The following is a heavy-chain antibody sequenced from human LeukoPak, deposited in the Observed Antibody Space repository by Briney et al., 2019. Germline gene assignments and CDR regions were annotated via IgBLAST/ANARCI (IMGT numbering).Heavy chain of an antibody. V-gene: IGHV4-34*01. D-gene: IGHD5-18*01. J-gene: IGHJ5*02. CDR2: INHGGST. CDR3: ARGKLGGYSYGLNP. Sequence: GSLRLSCAASGFTFSSYAMSWVRQPPGKGLEWIGEINHGGSTNYNPSLKSRVTISVDTSKNQFSLKLSSVTAADTAVYYCARGKLGGYSYGLNPWGQGTLVTVSS. CDR1: GFTFSSYA.